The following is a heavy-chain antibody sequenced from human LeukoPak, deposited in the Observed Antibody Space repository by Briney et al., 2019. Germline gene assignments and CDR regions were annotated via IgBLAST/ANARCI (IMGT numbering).Heavy chain of an antibody. CDR1: GFTFSSYA. CDR2: TSYDGSHI. J-gene: IGHJ4*02. Sequence: GGSLRLSCSASGFTFSSYAMHWVRQAPGKGLEWVAVTSYDGSHIYYPDSVKGRFTISRDNPKNTLYLQMNSLGPEDTALYYCARGRDYCSDYWGQGTLVTVSS. CDR3: ARGRDYCSDY. V-gene: IGHV3-30*04. D-gene: IGHD2-15*01.